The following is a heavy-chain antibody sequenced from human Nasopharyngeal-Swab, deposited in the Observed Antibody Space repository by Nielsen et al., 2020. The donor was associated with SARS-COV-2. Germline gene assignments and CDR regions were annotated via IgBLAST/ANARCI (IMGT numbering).Heavy chain of an antibody. Sequence: WIRQPPGKGLEWIGYIYYSGSTNYNPSLKSRVTISVDTSKNQFSLKLSSVTAADTVVYYCAREVRGIAARPYSDYYYGMDVWGQGTTVTVSS. D-gene: IGHD6-6*01. J-gene: IGHJ6*02. V-gene: IGHV4-59*01. CDR3: AREVRGIAARPYSDYYYGMDV. CDR2: IYYSGST.